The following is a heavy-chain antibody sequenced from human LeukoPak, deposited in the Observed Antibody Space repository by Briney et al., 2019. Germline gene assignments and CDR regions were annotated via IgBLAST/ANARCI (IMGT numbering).Heavy chain of an antibody. CDR2: ISGSGGST. D-gene: IGHD3-3*01. V-gene: IGHV3-23*01. Sequence: GRSLRLSCAASGFTFSSYAMSWVRQAPGKGLEWVSAISGSGGSTYYADSVKGRFTISRDNSKNTLYLQMNSLRAEDTAVYYCAKQRGLDFWSGYFVWGQGTLVTVSS. CDR3: AKQRGLDFWSGYFV. J-gene: IGHJ4*02. CDR1: GFTFSSYA.